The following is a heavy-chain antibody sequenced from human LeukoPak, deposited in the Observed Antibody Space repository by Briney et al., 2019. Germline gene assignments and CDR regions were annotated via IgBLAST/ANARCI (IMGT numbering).Heavy chain of an antibody. D-gene: IGHD2-15*01. J-gene: IGHJ4*02. CDR2: INPSGGST. V-gene: IGHV1-46*01. CDR1: GYTFTSYY. Sequence: ASVKVSCKASGYTFTSYYMHWVRQAPGQGLEWMGIINPSGGSTSYAQKFQGRVTMTRDTSTSTVYMELSSLRSEDTAVCYCARDLRTIAVSSGTIGYWGQGTLVTVSS. CDR3: ARDLRTIAVSSGTIGY.